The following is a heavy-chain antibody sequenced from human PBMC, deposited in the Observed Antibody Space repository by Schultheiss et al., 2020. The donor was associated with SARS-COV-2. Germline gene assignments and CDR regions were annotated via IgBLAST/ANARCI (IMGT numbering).Heavy chain of an antibody. J-gene: IGHJ4*02. Sequence: GSLRLSCTVSGGSISSYYWSWIRQPPGKGLEWIGYIYYSGSTNYNPSLKSRVTISVDTSKNQFSLRLSSVNAADTAVYYCARTQYVTSPVFDYWGQGTLVTVAS. CDR3: ARTQYVTSPVFDY. D-gene: IGHD3-10*02. CDR2: IYYSGST. V-gene: IGHV4-59*12. CDR1: GGSISSYY.